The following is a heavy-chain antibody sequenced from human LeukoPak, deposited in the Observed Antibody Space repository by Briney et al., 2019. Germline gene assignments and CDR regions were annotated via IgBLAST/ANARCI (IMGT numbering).Heavy chain of an antibody. J-gene: IGHJ4*02. CDR1: GFSFEDYA. CDR3: AKDISYYASSGCDY. D-gene: IGHD3-22*01. Sequence: GGFLRLSCAASGFSFEDYAMHWVRQAPGKGLEWVSEISWNSGSIGYADSVKGRFTISRDNAKNFLYLQMNSLRAEDTALYYCAKDISYYASSGCDYWGQGTLVTVSS. V-gene: IGHV3-9*01. CDR2: ISWNSGSI.